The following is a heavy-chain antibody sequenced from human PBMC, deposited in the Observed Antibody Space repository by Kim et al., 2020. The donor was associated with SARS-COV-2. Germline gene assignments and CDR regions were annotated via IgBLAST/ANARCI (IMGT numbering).Heavy chain of an antibody. J-gene: IGHJ4*02. CDR3: ASGLCGAGSDRADY. V-gene: IGHV4-59*01. Sequence: SETLSLTCTVSGGSISNYFWNWIRQAPGKGLEWIGYKYYSGSTDYNPSLRSRVRISVDPSKNQVSLRLTSVTAADTAVYYCASGLCGAGSDRADYWGQGT. CDR2: KYYSGST. D-gene: IGHD3-10*01. CDR1: GGSISNYF.